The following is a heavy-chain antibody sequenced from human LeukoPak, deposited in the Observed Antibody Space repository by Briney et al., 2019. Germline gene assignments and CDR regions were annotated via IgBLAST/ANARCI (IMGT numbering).Heavy chain of an antibody. CDR2: INKDGSST. Sequence: PGGSLRLSGAASGFTFSSYWMHWVRQAPGKGLVWVSRINKDGSSTNYADSVKGRFTISRDNAKNTLYLQMNSLRAEDTAVYYCVSSLGGNDNWGQGTLVSVSS. CDR3: VSSLGGNDN. CDR1: GFTFSSYW. J-gene: IGHJ4*02. V-gene: IGHV3-74*01.